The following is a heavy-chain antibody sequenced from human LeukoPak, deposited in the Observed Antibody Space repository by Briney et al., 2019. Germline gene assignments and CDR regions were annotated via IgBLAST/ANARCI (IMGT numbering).Heavy chain of an antibody. CDR1: GFTVSSNY. CDR2: IYSGGST. CDR3: AKAATFYYGSDL. V-gene: IGHV3-53*01. Sequence: GGSLRLSCAASGFTVSSNYMSWVRQAPGKGLEWVSVIYSGGSTYYADSVKGRFTISRDDSKNTLYLQMNRLRAEDTALYYCAKAATFYYGSDLWGQGILVAVSS. J-gene: IGHJ4*02. D-gene: IGHD3-10*01.